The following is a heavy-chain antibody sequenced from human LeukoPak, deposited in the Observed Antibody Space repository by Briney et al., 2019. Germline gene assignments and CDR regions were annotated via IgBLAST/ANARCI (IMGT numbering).Heavy chain of an antibody. CDR2: IYYSGST. J-gene: IGHJ4*02. V-gene: IGHV4-39*07. CDR3: ARARLIVATTRFDGNFDY. Sequence: SETLSLTCTVSGGSISSSSYYWGWIRQPPGKGLEWIGSIYYSGSTYYNPSLKSRVTISVDTSKNQFSLKLSSVTAADTAVYYCARARLIVATTRFDGNFDYWGQGTLVTVSS. CDR1: GGSISSSSYY. D-gene: IGHD5-12*01.